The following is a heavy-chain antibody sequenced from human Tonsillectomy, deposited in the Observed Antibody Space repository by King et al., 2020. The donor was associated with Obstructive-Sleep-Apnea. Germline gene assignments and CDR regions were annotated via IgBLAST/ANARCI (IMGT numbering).Heavy chain of an antibody. D-gene: IGHD2-15*01. CDR2: SSSSSSYI. J-gene: IGHJ4*02. CDR3: ARDPGYCSGGSCYSEGYFDY. CDR1: GFTFSSYS. Sequence: EVQLVESGGGLVKPGGSLRLSCAASGFTFSSYSMNWVRQAPGQGLEWVSSSSSSSSYIYYADSGKGRFTISRDNAKNSLYLQMNSLRAEDTAVYYCARDPGYCSGGSCYSEGYFDYWGQGTLVTVSS. V-gene: IGHV3-21*01.